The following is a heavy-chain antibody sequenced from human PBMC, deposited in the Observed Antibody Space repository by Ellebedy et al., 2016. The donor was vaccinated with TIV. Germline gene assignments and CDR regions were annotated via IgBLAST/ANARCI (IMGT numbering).Heavy chain of an antibody. Sequence: GGSLRLSCAASGFTFSNFAMHWVRQAPGKGLEWVAIIYYDGSNEYVADSLRGRFSISRDNSKNTLYLQMNTLRPEDTAAYFCARDGDDSSGYMDVWGKGTTVAVSS. CDR2: IYYDGSNE. V-gene: IGHV3-30*03. CDR1: GFTFSNFA. CDR3: ARDGDDSSGYMDV. D-gene: IGHD3-22*01. J-gene: IGHJ6*03.